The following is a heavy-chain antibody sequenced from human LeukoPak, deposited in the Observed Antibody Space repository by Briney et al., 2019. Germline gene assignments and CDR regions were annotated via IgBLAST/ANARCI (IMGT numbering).Heavy chain of an antibody. CDR1: GFTFSNYG. CDR2: VRYDGSDG. Sequence: GGSLRLSCAASGFTFSNYGMHWVRQAPGKGVGWVAFVRYDGSDGHYSDSVKGRFTISRDNSKNTLFLQMNSLRGEDTAVYYCAKDGVSSTWSGYYLEYWGQGILVTVSS. D-gene: IGHD6-13*01. J-gene: IGHJ4*02. V-gene: IGHV3-30*02. CDR3: AKDGVSSTWSGYYLEY.